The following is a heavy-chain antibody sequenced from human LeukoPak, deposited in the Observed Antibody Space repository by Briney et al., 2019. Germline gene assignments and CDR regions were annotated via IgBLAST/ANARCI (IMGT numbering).Heavy chain of an antibody. CDR1: GFTFSSFG. V-gene: IGHV3-21*01. Sequence: PGGSLRLSCAASGFTFSSFGMSWVRQAPGEGLEWVSSISSSSSYIYYADSVQGRFTISRDNAKNSLYLQMDSLRAEDTAVYYCAKSLHGSGSYYNYWGQGTLVTVSS. CDR2: ISSSSSYI. D-gene: IGHD3-10*01. CDR3: AKSLHGSGSYYNY. J-gene: IGHJ4*02.